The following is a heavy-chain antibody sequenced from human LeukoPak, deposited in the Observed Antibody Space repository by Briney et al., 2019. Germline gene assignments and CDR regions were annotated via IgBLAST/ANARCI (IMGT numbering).Heavy chain of an antibody. CDR3: ASAYGSGTIIDY. V-gene: IGHV4-59*08. D-gene: IGHD3-10*01. J-gene: IGHJ4*02. Sequence: SETLSLTCTVSGGSISSYYWTWIRQPPGKGLEWIGYIYYSGSTNYNPSLKSRVTMSVDTSKNQFSLKLSSVTAADTAVYYCASAYGSGTIIDYWGQGTLVTVSS. CDR2: IYYSGST. CDR1: GGSISSYY.